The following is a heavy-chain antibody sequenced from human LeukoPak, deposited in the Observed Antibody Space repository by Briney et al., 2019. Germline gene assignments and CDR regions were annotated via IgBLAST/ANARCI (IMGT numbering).Heavy chain of an antibody. Sequence: SXRLXCAASGFTXSNAWMSWVRQAPGXGLXXXGRXKSKTDGGTTDYAAPVKGRFTISRDDSKNTLYLQMNSLKTEDTAVYYCTTASRYCSSTSCYYFDYWGQGTLVTVSS. CDR3: TTASRYCSSTSCYYFDY. D-gene: IGHD2-2*01. CDR2: XKSKTDGGTT. CDR1: GFTXSNAW. V-gene: IGHV3-15*01. J-gene: IGHJ4*02.